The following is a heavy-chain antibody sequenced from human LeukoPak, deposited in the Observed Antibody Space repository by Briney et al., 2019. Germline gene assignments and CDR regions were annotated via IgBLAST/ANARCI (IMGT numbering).Heavy chain of an antibody. J-gene: IGHJ4*02. V-gene: IGHV4-4*07. CDR2: IFASGNT. CDR1: GASISTYY. D-gene: IGHD3-16*01. Sequence: SETLFLTCTVSGASISTYYWSWIRQPAGKGLEWVGRIFASGNTNYNPSLESRIAMSVDTSKNQFSLNLSSVTAADTAIYYCVQDGPLRSDYWGQGTLVTVSS. CDR3: VQDGPLRSDY.